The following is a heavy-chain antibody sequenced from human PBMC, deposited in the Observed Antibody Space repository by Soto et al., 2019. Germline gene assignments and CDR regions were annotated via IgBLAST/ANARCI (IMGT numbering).Heavy chain of an antibody. Sequence: PSDALSLTCTVSGVSISGYYWSWSRQPPGKGLEWIGYIFYSASTKYNPSLKTRVTISMDTSKNQFSLNLTSVTAADTAVYYCAGAHTWAYFDFWGLGTLVTVSS. CDR2: IFYSAST. V-gene: IGHV4-59*01. D-gene: IGHD3-16*01. CDR3: AGAHTWAYFDF. J-gene: IGHJ4*02. CDR1: GVSISGYY.